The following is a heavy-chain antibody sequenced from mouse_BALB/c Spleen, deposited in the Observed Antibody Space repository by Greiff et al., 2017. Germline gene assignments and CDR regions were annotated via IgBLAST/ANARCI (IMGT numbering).Heavy chain of an antibody. V-gene: IGHV14-3*02. CDR1: GFNIKDTY. Sequence: VQLKESGAELVKPGASVKLSCTASGFNIKDTYMHWVKQRPEQGLEWIGRIDPANGNTKYDPKFQGKATITADTSSNTAYLQLSSLTSEDTAVYYGASAARAGMDYYAMDYWGQGTSVTVSS. D-gene: IGHD3-1*01. CDR3: ASAARAGMDYYAMDY. CDR2: IDPANGNT. J-gene: IGHJ4*01.